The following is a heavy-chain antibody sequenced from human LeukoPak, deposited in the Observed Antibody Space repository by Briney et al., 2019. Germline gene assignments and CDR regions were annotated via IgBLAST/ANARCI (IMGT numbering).Heavy chain of an antibody. CDR1: GFAFSRYS. V-gene: IGHV3-49*04. Sequence: GGSLRLSCAASGFAFSRYSMNWVRQAPGKGLEWVGFIRSKAYGGTTEYAASVKGRFTISRDDSKSIAYLQMNSLKTEDTAVYYCTRESPMVTFDGMDVWGQGTTVTVSS. J-gene: IGHJ6*02. CDR3: TRESPMVTFDGMDV. CDR2: IRSKAYGGTT. D-gene: IGHD5-18*01.